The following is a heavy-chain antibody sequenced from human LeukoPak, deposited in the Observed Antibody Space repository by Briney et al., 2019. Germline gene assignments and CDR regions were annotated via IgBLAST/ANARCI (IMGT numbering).Heavy chain of an antibody. V-gene: IGHV5-51*01. CDR3: ARRPYCSSTSCYLAFHI. J-gene: IGHJ3*02. Sequence: GESLKISCKGSGYSFTSYWIGWVRQMPGKGLEWMGIILPGDSDTRYSPSLQGQVTISADKSINTAYLQWSSLKASDTAMYYCARRPYCSSTSCYLAFHIWGQGTMVTVSS. D-gene: IGHD2-2*01. CDR2: ILPGDSDT. CDR1: GYSFTSYW.